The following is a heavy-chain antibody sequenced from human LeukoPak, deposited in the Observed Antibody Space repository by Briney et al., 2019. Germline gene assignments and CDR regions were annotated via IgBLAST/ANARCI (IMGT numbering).Heavy chain of an antibody. D-gene: IGHD6-13*01. CDR3: ARPAPGRYSRFDS. Sequence: PGGSLRLSCAASGFIFSSYTMNWVRQAPGRGLEWVSYISNSGSALNYADSVNGRSTISRDNAKNSLYLQMNSLGGEHTAVYYCARPAPGRYSRFDSGGKGTLVTVSS. J-gene: IGHJ4*02. CDR2: ISNSGSAL. CDR1: GFIFSSYT. V-gene: IGHV3-48*01.